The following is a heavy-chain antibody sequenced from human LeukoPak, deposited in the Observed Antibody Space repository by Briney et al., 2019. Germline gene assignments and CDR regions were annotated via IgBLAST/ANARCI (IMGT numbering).Heavy chain of an antibody. CDR1: GGTFSSYA. J-gene: IGHJ3*02. Sequence: SVKVSCKASGGTFSSYAISWVRQAPGQGLEWMGGIIPIFGTANYAQKFQGRVTITADESTSTAYMELSSLRSEDTAVYYCARDLGREDIVVVPAAPADDAFDIWGQGTMVTISS. CDR3: ARDLGREDIVVVPAAPADDAFDI. D-gene: IGHD2-2*01. V-gene: IGHV1-69*13. CDR2: IIPIFGTA.